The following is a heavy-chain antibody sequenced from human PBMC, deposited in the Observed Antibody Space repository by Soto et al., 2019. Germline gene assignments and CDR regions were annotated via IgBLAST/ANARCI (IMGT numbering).Heavy chain of an antibody. Sequence: SETLSLTCTVSGGSISSSSYYWGWIRQPPGKGLEWIGSIYYSGSTYYNPSLKSRVTISVDTSKNQFSLKLSSVTAADTAVYYCASQLTTVKGMDVWGQGTTVTFSS. D-gene: IGHD4-17*01. J-gene: IGHJ6*02. CDR2: IYYSGST. V-gene: IGHV4-39*01. CDR1: GGSISSSSYY. CDR3: ASQLTTVKGMDV.